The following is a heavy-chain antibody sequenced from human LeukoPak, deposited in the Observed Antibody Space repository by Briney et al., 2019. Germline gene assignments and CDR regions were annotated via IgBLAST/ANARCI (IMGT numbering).Heavy chain of an antibody. Sequence: GGSLRLSCAASGFTLSSYGMSWVRQAPGKGLEWVSAISGSGGSTYYADSVKGRFTISRDNSKNTLYLQMNSLRAEDTAVYYCAKETYDSSGYLTNFDYWGQGTLVTVSS. J-gene: IGHJ4*02. CDR1: GFTLSSYG. D-gene: IGHD3-22*01. CDR2: ISGSGGST. V-gene: IGHV3-23*01. CDR3: AKETYDSSGYLTNFDY.